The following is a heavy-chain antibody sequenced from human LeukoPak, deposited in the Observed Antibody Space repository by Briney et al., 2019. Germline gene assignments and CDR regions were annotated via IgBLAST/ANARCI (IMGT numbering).Heavy chain of an antibody. CDR1: GFTFSNYW. D-gene: IGHD3-10*01. Sequence: VGSLRLSCAASGFTFSNYWMNWVRQAPGKGLEWVANIKQDGGEKSYVDSVKGRFTISRDSAKNSLHLQMNSLRAEDTAVYYCARDRGGSASHWFAAIDIWGQGTMVTVSS. V-gene: IGHV3-7*01. CDR3: ARDRGGSASHWFAAIDI. CDR2: IKQDGGEK. J-gene: IGHJ3*02.